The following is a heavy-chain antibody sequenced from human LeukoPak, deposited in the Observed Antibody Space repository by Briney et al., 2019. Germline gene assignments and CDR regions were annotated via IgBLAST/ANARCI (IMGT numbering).Heavy chain of an antibody. V-gene: IGHV3-74*01. J-gene: IGHJ4*02. CDR1: GFTFSTYW. D-gene: IGHD2/OR15-2a*01. CDR2: IKPDGSST. Sequence: GGSLRLSCAASGFTFSTYWMHWVRQAPGKGLVWVSHIKPDGSSTTYADSVKGRFTLSRDNSKNTLYLQTNTLRDEDTAVYYCAKASSNYFYYFEYWGQGTLVTVSS. CDR3: AKASSNYFYYFEY.